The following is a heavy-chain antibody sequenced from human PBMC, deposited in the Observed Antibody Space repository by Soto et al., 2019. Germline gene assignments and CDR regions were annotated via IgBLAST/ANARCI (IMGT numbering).Heavy chain of an antibody. CDR1: GFTFSSYG. V-gene: IGHV3-30*18. J-gene: IGHJ1*01. Sequence: QVQLVESGGGVVQPGRSLRLSCAASGFTFSSYGMHWVRQAPGKGLEWVAVISNDGSNKYYADSVKGRFTISRDNSKNTLYLQMNSLRAEDTAVYYCAKGLWNYDSSGYYQNWGQGTLVTVSS. CDR2: ISNDGSNK. CDR3: AKGLWNYDSSGYYQN. D-gene: IGHD3-22*01.